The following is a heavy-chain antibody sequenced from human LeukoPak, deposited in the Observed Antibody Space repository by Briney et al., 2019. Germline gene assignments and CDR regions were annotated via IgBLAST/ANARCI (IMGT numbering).Heavy chain of an antibody. CDR3: AREMATSSFDY. D-gene: IGHD5-24*01. Sequence: ASVKVSCKASGYTFTSYDINWVRQATGQGLEWMGIINPSGGSTSYAQKFQGRVTMTRDTSTRVYMELSSLRSEDTAVYYCAREMATSSFDYWGQGTLVTVSS. CDR1: GYTFTSYD. J-gene: IGHJ4*02. V-gene: IGHV1-46*01. CDR2: INPSGGST.